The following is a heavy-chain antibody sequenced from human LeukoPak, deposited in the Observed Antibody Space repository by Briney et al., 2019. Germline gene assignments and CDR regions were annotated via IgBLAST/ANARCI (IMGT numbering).Heavy chain of an antibody. V-gene: IGHV1-8*03. CDR1: GYTFTSYD. CDR3: TREGVYSSDPSSYHRDAFDI. J-gene: IGHJ3*02. CDR2: MNPNSGNT. D-gene: IGHD3-16*02. Sequence: ASVKVSCKASGYTFTSYDINWVRQATGQGLEWMGWMNPNSGNTGYAQKFQGRVTITRNTSISTAYMELSSLRSEDTAVYYCTREGVYSSDPSSYHRDAFDIWGQGTVVTVSS.